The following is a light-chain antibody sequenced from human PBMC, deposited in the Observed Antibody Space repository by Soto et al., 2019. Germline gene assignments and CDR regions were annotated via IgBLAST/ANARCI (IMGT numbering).Light chain of an antibody. V-gene: IGKV3-20*01. CDR2: GAS. J-gene: IGKJ5*01. Sequence: IVLTQSPATLSLSPGERATLSCRASQSVSSNLAWYQQKPGQAPSLLIYGASRRATGIPGRFSGSGSGTDFTLTISRLEPEDFAVYYCQQYDSSPITFGQGTRLEIK. CDR1: QSVSSN. CDR3: QQYDSSPIT.